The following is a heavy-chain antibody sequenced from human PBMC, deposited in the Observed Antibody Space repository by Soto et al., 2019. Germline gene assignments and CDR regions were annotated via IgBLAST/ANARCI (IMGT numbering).Heavy chain of an antibody. V-gene: IGHV4-34*01. J-gene: IGHJ4*02. Sequence: TSETLSLTCAVYGGSFSGYYWSWIRQPPGKGLEWIGEINHSGSTNYNPSLKSRVTISVDTSKNQFSLKLSSVTAADTAVYYCARGNIRGIAAAGRTGNDYWGQGTLVTVSS. D-gene: IGHD6-13*01. CDR1: GGSFSGYY. CDR3: ARGNIRGIAAAGRTGNDY. CDR2: INHSGST.